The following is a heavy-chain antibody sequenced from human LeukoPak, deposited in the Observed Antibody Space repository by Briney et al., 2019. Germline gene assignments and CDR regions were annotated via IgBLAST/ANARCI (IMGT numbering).Heavy chain of an antibody. D-gene: IGHD2-2*02. J-gene: IGHJ3*02. Sequence: GASVKVSCKVSGYTLTELSMHWVRQAPGKGLEWMGGFDPEDGETIYAQKFQGRVTMTEDTSTDTAYMELSSLRSEDTAVYYRATSTHQPIPNTWGGDAFDIWGQGTMVTVSS. CDR3: ATSTHQPIPNTWGGDAFDI. CDR1: GYTLTELS. CDR2: FDPEDGET. V-gene: IGHV1-24*01.